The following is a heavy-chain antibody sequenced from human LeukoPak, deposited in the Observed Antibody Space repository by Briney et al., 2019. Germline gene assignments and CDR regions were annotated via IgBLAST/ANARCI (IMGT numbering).Heavy chain of an antibody. Sequence: GGSLRLSCEASGFTFSIFPMHWVRQAPGKGLEWVALISSGSEKYYADSVKGRFTISRDNSKNMLYLQMNSLRADDTAVYYCARDLELSAVYYFDPWGQGTLVIVSS. V-gene: IGHV3-30*04. D-gene: IGHD3-3*01. J-gene: IGHJ4*02. CDR1: GFTFSIFP. CDR3: ARDLELSAVYYFDP. CDR2: ISSGSEK.